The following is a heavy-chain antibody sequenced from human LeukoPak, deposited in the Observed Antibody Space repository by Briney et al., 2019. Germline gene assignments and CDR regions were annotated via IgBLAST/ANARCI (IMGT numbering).Heavy chain of an antibody. CDR3: ARGLYARYGGKAVD. CDR1: GGSFSGYY. J-gene: IGHJ4*02. Sequence: PSETLSLTCAVYGGSFSGYYWSWIRQSPGKGLEWIGEINHSGSTNYNPSLKSRVTISVDTSKNQFSLKLSSVTAADTAVYYCARGLYARYGGKAVDWGQGTLVTVSS. V-gene: IGHV4-34*01. D-gene: IGHD4-23*01. CDR2: INHSGST.